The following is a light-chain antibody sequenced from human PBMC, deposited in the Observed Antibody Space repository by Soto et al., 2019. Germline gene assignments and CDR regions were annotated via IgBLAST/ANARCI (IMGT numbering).Light chain of an antibody. CDR1: SSDIGRYNY. Sequence: QSALTQPASVSGSPGQSITISCTGTSSDIGRYNYVSWYQQHPDKAPRLVISGVNKRPSGISNRFSGSKSGNTASLTISGLQADDEAIYYCASYTSTTTLVVFGGGTQLTVL. CDR3: ASYTSTTTLVV. CDR2: GVN. V-gene: IGLV2-14*01. J-gene: IGLJ7*01.